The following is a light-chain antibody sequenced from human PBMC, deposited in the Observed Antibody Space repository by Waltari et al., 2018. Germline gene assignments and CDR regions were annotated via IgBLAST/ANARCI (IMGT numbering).Light chain of an antibody. J-gene: IGKJ5*01. CDR3: QQYNKWPPIT. V-gene: IGKV3-15*01. CDR2: DAS. CDR1: ESVSSN. Sequence: EIVVTQSPATLSGAPGERVTLSCRTSESVSSNIAWYQQKPGQVPRLLIYDASTRATDTPARFRGSGSGTGFTLTISSLQSEDFAVYYCQQYNKWPPITFGQGTRLEIK.